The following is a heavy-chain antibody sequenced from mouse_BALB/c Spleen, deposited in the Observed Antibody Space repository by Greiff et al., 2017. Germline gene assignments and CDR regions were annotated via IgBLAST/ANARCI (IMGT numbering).Heavy chain of an antibody. Sequence: EVKLQESGPGLVKPSQSLSLTCTVTGYSITSDYAWNWIRQFPGNKLEWMGYISYSGSTSYNPSLKSRISITRDTSKNQFFLQLNSVTTEDTATYYCARLRGSSYEDYFDYWGQGTTLTVSS. CDR2: ISYSGST. D-gene: IGHD1-1*01. CDR1: GYSITSDYA. J-gene: IGHJ2*01. CDR3: ARLRGSSYEDYFDY. V-gene: IGHV3-2*02.